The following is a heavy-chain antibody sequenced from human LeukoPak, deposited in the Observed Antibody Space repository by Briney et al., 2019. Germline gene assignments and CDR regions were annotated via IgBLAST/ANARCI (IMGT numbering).Heavy chain of an antibody. CDR3: ARVRRDSSGSEVDI. CDR1: GGSISSGGYY. J-gene: IGHJ3*02. D-gene: IGHD6-19*01. CDR2: IYYSGST. V-gene: IGHV4-31*03. Sequence: PSETLSLTCTVSGGSISSGGYYWSWIRQHPEKGLEWIGYIYYSGSTYYNPSLKSRVTISVDTSKNQFSLKLSSVTAADTAVYYCARVRRDSSGSEVDIWGQGTMVTVSS.